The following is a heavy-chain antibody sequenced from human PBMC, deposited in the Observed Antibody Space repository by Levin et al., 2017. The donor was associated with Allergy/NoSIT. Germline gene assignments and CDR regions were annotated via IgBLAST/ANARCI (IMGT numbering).Heavy chain of an antibody. CDR2: INHSGST. V-gene: IGHV4-34*01. CDR1: GGSFSGYY. D-gene: IGHD3-3*01. Sequence: SETLSLTCAVYGGSFSGYYWSWIRQPPGKGLEWIGEINHSGSTNYNPSLKSRVTISVDTSKNQFSLKLSSVTAADTAVYYCARGARYYDFWSGYHTRKQGDWFDPWGQGTLVTVSS. J-gene: IGHJ5*02. CDR3: ARGARYYDFWSGYHTRKQGDWFDP.